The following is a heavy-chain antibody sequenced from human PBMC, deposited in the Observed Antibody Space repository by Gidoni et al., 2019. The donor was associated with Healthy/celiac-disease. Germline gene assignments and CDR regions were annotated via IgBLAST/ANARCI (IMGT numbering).Heavy chain of an antibody. V-gene: IGHV3-48*04. D-gene: IGHD6-19*01. CDR3: ARAATGYSSGWFYY. J-gene: IGHJ4*02. Sequence: EVPLVESGGGLVQPGGSLRRSCADSGFTFSSYSMNWVRQAPGKGLEWVSYISSSSSTIYYADSVKGRFTISRDNAKNSLYLQMNSLRAEDTAVYYCARAATGYSSGWFYYWGQGTLVTVSS. CDR2: ISSSSSTI. CDR1: GFTFSSYS.